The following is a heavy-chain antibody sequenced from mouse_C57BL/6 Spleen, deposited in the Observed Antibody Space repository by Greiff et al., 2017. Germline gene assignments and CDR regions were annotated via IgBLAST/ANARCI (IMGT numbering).Heavy chain of an antibody. J-gene: IGHJ4*01. Sequence: VQLQQSGPELVKPGASVKISCKASGYTFTDYYMNWVKQSHGKSLEWIGDINPNNGGTSYNQKFKGKATLTVYKSSSTAYMELRSLTSEDSAVYYCARDGNYVWDYWGQGTSVTVSS. CDR2: INPNNGGT. V-gene: IGHV1-26*01. CDR1: GYTFTDYY. CDR3: ARDGNYVWDY. D-gene: IGHD2-1*01.